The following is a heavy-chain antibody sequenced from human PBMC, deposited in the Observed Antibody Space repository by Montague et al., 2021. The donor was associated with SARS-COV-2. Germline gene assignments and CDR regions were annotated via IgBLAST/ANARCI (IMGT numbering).Heavy chain of an antibody. CDR3: ARDIGSAGIYYYYGMDV. CDR2: PQHEKKRFY. D-gene: IGHD3-10*01. CDR1: GDSVVGHRRR. Sequence: CAISGDSVVGHRRRSEEHTSELQSQFHLVCRPQHEKKRFYDYAVSLKSRLTIKPDTSKNQFSLQLNSVTPEDTAVYYCARDIGSAGIYYYYGMDVWGQGTTVTVSS. V-gene: IGHV6-1*01. J-gene: IGHJ6*02.